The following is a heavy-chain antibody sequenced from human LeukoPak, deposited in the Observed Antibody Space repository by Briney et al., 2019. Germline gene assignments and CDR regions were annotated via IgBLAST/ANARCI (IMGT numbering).Heavy chain of an antibody. CDR2: IYYSGST. D-gene: IGHD3-10*01. V-gene: IGHV4-59*01. Sequence: SETLSLTCTVSGGSISSYYWSWIRQPPGKGLEWIGYIYYSGSTNYNPSLKSRVTISVDTSKNQFSLKLSSVTAADTAVYYCARVLGYYGSAYFDYWGQGTLVTVSS. CDR3: ARVLGYYGSAYFDY. CDR1: GGSISSYY. J-gene: IGHJ4*02.